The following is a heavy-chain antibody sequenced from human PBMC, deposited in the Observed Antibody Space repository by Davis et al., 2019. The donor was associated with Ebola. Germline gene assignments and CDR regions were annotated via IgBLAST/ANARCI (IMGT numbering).Heavy chain of an antibody. CDR2: IYTGGRT. CDR1: RFTVSAHY. V-gene: IGHV3-53*01. Sequence: PGGSLRLSCAASRFTVSAHYMSWVRQAPGKGLEWVSVIYTGGRTYYADSVKGRFTISKDTSKNTLHLQMNSLRVEDSAVYYCAGQDTVLMVTPGIFEYWGQGTLVTVSS. D-gene: IGHD2-8*01. CDR3: AGQDTVLMVTPGIFEY. J-gene: IGHJ4*02.